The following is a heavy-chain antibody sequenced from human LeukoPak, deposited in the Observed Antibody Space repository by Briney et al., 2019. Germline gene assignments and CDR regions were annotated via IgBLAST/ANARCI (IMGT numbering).Heavy chain of an antibody. Sequence: SETLSLTCAVYGGSFSGYYWSWIRQPPGKGLEWIGEINHSGSTNYNPSLKSRVTISVDTSKNQFSLKLSSVTAADTAVYYCARVYYDSSGYKPPKYFDYWGQGTLDTVSS. CDR1: GGSFSGYY. CDR3: ARVYYDSSGYKPPKYFDY. J-gene: IGHJ4*02. V-gene: IGHV4-34*01. CDR2: INHSGST. D-gene: IGHD3-22*01.